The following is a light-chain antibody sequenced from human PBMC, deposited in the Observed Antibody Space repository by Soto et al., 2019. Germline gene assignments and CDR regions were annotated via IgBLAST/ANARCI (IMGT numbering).Light chain of an antibody. CDR2: GVT. J-gene: IGLJ1*01. V-gene: IGLV2-14*01. Sequence: QSALTQPASVSGSPGQSITITCTGTSSDIGGYDYVSWYQHHPGKAPKVIIYGVTNRPSGVSDRFSGSKSGNTASLTISGLQAEDEGDYYCSSYISSSTPYVFGTGTKVTVL. CDR3: SSYISSSTPYV. CDR1: SSDIGGYDY.